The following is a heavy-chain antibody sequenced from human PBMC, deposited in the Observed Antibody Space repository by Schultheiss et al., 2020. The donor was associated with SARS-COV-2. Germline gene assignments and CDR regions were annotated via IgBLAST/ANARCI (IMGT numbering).Heavy chain of an antibody. Sequence: ASVKVSCKASGYTFTGYYMHWVRQAPGQGLEWMGWINPNSGGTNYAQKFQGWVTMTRDTSISTAYMELSRLRSDDTAVYYCARDPQLGYGMYVWGQGTTVTVSS. J-gene: IGHJ6*02. CDR3: ARDPQLGYGMYV. D-gene: IGHD6-13*01. CDR1: GYTFTGYY. CDR2: INPNSGGT. V-gene: IGHV1-2*04.